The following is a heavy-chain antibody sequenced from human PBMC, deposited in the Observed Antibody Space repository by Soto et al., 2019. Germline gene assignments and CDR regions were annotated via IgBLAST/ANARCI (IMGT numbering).Heavy chain of an antibody. Sequence: PGGSLRLSCAASGFTFNTYSMHWVRQAPGKGLEWVAIISYDGSNKYYADSVKGRFTISRDNSKNTLSLQMNSLRAEDTAVYYCARGTYHLPVDYFDFWGQGTLVTVSS. J-gene: IGHJ4*02. D-gene: IGHD2-2*01. CDR1: GFTFNTYS. CDR3: ARGTYHLPVDYFDF. V-gene: IGHV3-30*04. CDR2: ISYDGSNK.